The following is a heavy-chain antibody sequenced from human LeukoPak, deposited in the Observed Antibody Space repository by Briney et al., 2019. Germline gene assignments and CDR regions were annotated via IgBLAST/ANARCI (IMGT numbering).Heavy chain of an antibody. J-gene: IGHJ4*02. V-gene: IGHV3-7*01. CDR2: IKQDGSEK. Sequence: GGSLRLSCAASGFTFSSYWMTWVRQAPGRGLEWVANIKQDGSEKYYVDSVKGRFTISRDNARNSLYLQMNSLRAEDTAVYYCAREGHGYFDYWGQGTLVTVSS. CDR1: GFTFSSYW. CDR3: AREGHGYFDY.